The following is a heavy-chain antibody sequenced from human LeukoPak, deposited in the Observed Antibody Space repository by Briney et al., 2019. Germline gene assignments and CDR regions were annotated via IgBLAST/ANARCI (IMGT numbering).Heavy chain of an antibody. Sequence: GGSLRLSCAASGFTFSSYGMHWVRQAPGKGLEWVAFIRYDGSNKYYADSVKGRFTISRDNSKNTLCLQMNSLRAEDTAVYYCAKEKGDGYNTYFDYWGQGTLVTVSS. CDR3: AKEKGDGYNTYFDY. J-gene: IGHJ4*02. CDR1: GFTFSSYG. CDR2: IRYDGSNK. D-gene: IGHD5-24*01. V-gene: IGHV3-30*02.